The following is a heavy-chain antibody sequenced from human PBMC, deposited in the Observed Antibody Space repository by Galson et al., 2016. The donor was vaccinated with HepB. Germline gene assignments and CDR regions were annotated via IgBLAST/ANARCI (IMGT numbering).Heavy chain of an antibody. CDR3: ATCPVAADAVVVRFDS. Sequence: SVKVSCKVSGYSFTELSFHWVRQAPGKGLEWMGRFDPEDDKTIFAPNFQGRVTMTGDTSTDTAYMEMSSLRFEDMAVYYCATCPVAADAVVVRFDSWGQGILVIVSS. CDR1: GYSFTELS. D-gene: IGHD2-15*01. CDR2: FDPEDDKT. V-gene: IGHV1-24*01. J-gene: IGHJ5*01.